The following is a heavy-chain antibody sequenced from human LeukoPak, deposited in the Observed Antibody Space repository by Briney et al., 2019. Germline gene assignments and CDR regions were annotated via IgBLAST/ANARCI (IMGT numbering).Heavy chain of an antibody. J-gene: IGHJ4*02. D-gene: IGHD5-18*01. CDR3: ARDRGYSYGLS. CDR1: GFTFSSYA. CDR2: ISYDGSNK. V-gene: IGHV3-30-3*01. Sequence: GGSLRLSCAASGFTFSSYAMSWVRQAPGKGLEWVAVISYDGSNKYYADSVKGRFTISRDNSKNTLYLQMNSLRAEDTAVYYCARDRGYSYGLSWGQGTLVTVSS.